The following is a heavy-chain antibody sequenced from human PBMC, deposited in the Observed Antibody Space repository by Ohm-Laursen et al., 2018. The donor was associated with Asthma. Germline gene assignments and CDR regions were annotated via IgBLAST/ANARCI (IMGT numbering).Heavy chain of an antibody. Sequence: SLRLSCTAPGFTFSSYGMHWVRQAPGKGLEWVAVISYDGSNKYYADSVKGRFTISKDNSKNTLYLQMNSLRAGDTAVYYCARGGYCSSTSCYRSYYYGMDVWGQGTTVTASS. V-gene: IGHV3-30*03. J-gene: IGHJ6*02. CDR1: GFTFSSYG. D-gene: IGHD2-2*02. CDR3: ARGGYCSSTSCYRSYYYGMDV. CDR2: ISYDGSNK.